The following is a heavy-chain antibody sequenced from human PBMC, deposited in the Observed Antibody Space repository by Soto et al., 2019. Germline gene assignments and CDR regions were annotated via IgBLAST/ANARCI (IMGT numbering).Heavy chain of an antibody. CDR1: GGSISSPSYY. CDR2: SYYSGNT. Sequence: QLQLQESGPGLVKPSENLSLTCSVSGGSISSPSYYWGWIRQPPGKGLEWIGSSYYSGNTYYNPSLKSRVTIFVDTSRNQFSLKVNSVTAADTAVYFCARLTGITTFRRDYWGQGTLVTVSS. V-gene: IGHV4-39*01. CDR3: ARLTGITTFRRDY. J-gene: IGHJ4*02. D-gene: IGHD1-1*01.